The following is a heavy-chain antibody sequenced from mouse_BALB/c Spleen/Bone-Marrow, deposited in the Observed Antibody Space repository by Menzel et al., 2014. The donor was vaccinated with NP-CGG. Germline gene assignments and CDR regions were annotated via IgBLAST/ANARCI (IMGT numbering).Heavy chain of an antibody. Sequence: QVQLKESEPELVRPGVSVKISCKGSGYTFTDYAMHWVKRSHAKSLEWIGVISTYSGNTNYNQKFKGKATMTVDKSSSTAYMELARLTSEDSAIYYCARSYYGNYYAMDYWGQGTSVTVSS. CDR1: GYTFTDYA. CDR2: ISTYSGNT. D-gene: IGHD2-10*01. CDR3: ARSYYGNYYAMDY. J-gene: IGHJ4*01. V-gene: IGHV1-67*01.